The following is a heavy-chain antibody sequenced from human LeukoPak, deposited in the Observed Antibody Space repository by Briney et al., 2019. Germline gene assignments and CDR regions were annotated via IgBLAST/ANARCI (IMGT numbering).Heavy chain of an antibody. CDR3: FIHALDGIRDFDWLLSFDP. Sequence: GASVKVSCKASGYTFTSYCISWVRHSPGQWLEWMEWISAYNGNTNYAQKLQGRVTMTTDTSTSTAYMELRSLRSDDTAVYYCFIHALDGIRDFDWLLSFDPWGQGTLVTVSS. D-gene: IGHD3-9*01. J-gene: IGHJ5*02. CDR1: GYTFTSYC. V-gene: IGHV1-18*01. CDR2: ISAYNGNT.